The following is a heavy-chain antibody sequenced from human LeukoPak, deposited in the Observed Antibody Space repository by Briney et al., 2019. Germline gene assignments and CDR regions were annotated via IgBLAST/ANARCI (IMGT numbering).Heavy chain of an antibody. CDR3: ARVAFRSSSYISGIDY. CDR2: IYSGGST. CDR1: GFIVSGNY. D-gene: IGHD1-20*01. V-gene: IGHV3-53*01. Sequence: QPGGSLRLSCAASGFIVSGNYMSWVRQAPGKGLEWVSVIYSGGSTYYADSVKGRFTISRDNSKNTLFLQMNNLRAEDTAVYYCARVAFRSSSYISGIDYWGQGTLDTVSS. J-gene: IGHJ4*02.